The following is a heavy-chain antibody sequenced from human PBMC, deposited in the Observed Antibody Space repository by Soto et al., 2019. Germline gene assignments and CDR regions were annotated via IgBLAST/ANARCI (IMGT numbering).Heavy chain of an antibody. CDR1: GFTFSSYE. Sequence: EVQLVESGGGLVQHGGSLRLSCAASGFTFSSYEMNWVRQAPGKGLEWVSYISSSGSTIYYADSVKGRFTISRDNAKNSLYLQMNSLRAEDTAVYYCARVFGGDSGDWFDPWGQGTLVTVSS. D-gene: IGHD3-10*01. CDR2: ISSSGSTI. J-gene: IGHJ5*02. V-gene: IGHV3-48*03. CDR3: ARVFGGDSGDWFDP.